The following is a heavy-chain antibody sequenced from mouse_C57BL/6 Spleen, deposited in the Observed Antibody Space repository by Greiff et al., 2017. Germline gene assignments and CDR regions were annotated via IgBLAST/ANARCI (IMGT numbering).Heavy chain of an antibody. CDR1: GFSLTSYG. V-gene: IGHV2-2*01. CDR2: IWSGGST. D-gene: IGHD1-1*01. CDR3: AGITTVVEDWYFDV. J-gene: IGHJ1*03. Sequence: VQLQQSGPGLVQPSQSLSITCTVSGFSLTSYGVHWVRQSPGKGLEWLGVIWSGGSTDYNAAFISRLSISKDNSKSQVFFKMNSLQADDTAIYYCAGITTVVEDWYFDVWGTGTTVTVSS.